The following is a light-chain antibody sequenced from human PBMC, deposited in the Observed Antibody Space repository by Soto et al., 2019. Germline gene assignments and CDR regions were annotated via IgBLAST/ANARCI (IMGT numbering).Light chain of an antibody. V-gene: IGKV3-20*01. CDR2: RTS. CDR1: QSVSSSY. CDR3: QQYDSSPRT. J-gene: IGKJ1*01. Sequence: EIVLTQSPGTLSLPPGEEATLSCRASQSVSSSYLAWYQQKPGQAPRLLIYRTSNRATGIPDRFSGSGSGTDFTLTISRLEPEDFAVYWCQQYDSSPRTFGQGTKVDIK.